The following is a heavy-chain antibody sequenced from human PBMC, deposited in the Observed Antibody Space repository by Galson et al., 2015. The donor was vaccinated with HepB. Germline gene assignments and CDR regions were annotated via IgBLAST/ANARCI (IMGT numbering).Heavy chain of an antibody. CDR3: ASGPNHVYTAIAYLDY. CDR2: IWYDGSNT. CDR1: GFTFSNYG. V-gene: IGHV3-33*01. J-gene: IGHJ4*02. Sequence: SLRLSCAASGFTFSNYGMHWVRQAPGKGLEWVAIIWYDGSNTYYADSVKGRFTISRDNSKNTLYLQMNSLRAEDTAVYYCASGPNHVYTAIAYLDYWGQGTLVTVSS. D-gene: IGHD5-18*01.